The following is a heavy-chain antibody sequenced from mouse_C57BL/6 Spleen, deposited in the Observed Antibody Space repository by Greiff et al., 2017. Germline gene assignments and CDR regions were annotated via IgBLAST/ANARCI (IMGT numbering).Heavy chain of an antibody. V-gene: IGHV1-52*01. CDR1: GYTFTSYW. CDR3: ARDWGTVVAFDY. J-gene: IGHJ2*01. CDR2: IDPSDSET. Sequence: QVQLKQPGAELVRPGSSVKLSCKASGYTFTSYWMHWVKQRPIQGLEWIGNIDPSDSETHYNQKFKYKATLTVDKSSSTAYMQLSSLTSADSAVYYCARDWGTVVAFDYWGQGTTLTVSS. D-gene: IGHD1-1*01.